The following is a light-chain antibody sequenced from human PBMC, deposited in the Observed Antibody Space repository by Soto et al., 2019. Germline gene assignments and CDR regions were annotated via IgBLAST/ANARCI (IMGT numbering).Light chain of an antibody. Sequence: DIQMTQPPSSLSASVGDRVTITCRASQDISVYLAWYQQKPGKVPKLLIYSASTLQSGVPSRFSGSGSGTDFTLTISSLQPEDVATYYCQKFNTAPLTFGQGTRLEIK. CDR2: SAS. CDR1: QDISVY. CDR3: QKFNTAPLT. J-gene: IGKJ5*01. V-gene: IGKV1-27*01.